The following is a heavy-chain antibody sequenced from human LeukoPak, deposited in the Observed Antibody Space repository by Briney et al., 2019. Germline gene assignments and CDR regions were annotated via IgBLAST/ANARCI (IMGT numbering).Heavy chain of an antibody. D-gene: IGHD6-13*01. CDR2: ISYSGAT. J-gene: IGHJ2*01. CDR3: ARHFSSSWSGWYFDL. CDR1: GDSISSMIYY. Sequence: SETLSLTCNVSGDSISSMIYYWGWIRQAPGKGLAWIGTISYSGATYYNPSLKSRVAISVDTSKNQFSLKLSSVTAADTAVYYCARHFSSSWSGWYFDLWGRGTLVTVSS. V-gene: IGHV4-39*01.